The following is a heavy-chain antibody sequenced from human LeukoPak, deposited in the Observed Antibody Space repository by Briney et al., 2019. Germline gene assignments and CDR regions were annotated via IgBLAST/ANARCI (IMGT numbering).Heavy chain of an antibody. CDR3: ARGREGY. V-gene: IGHV3-48*02. D-gene: IGHD3-10*01. CDR1: GFTFSTSH. CDR2: ISTSGATI. Sequence: GGSLRLSCAASGFTFSTSHMNWVRQAPGKGLEWVAYISTSGATINYADSVKGRFTISRDNAESSLYLQLNSLREDDTAVYYCARGREGYWGQGTLVTVSS. J-gene: IGHJ4*02.